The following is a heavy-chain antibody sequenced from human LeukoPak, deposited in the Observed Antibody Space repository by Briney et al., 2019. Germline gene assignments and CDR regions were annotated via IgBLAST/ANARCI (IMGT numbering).Heavy chain of an antibody. Sequence: GGSLRLSCAASGFIISDYYMNWIRQAPGKGLEWLSYSSTSGSTISYADSVKGRFTISRDNAKNSLYLQMNSLRAEDTAVYYCARESYYYGSGAYDPWGQGTLVTVSS. CDR1: GFIISDYY. CDR3: ARESYYYGSGAYDP. CDR2: SSTSGSTI. V-gene: IGHV3-11*01. D-gene: IGHD3-10*01. J-gene: IGHJ5*02.